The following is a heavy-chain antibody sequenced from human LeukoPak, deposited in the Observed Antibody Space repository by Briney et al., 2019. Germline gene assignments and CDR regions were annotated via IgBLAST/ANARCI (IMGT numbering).Heavy chain of an antibody. D-gene: IGHD1-1*01. CDR1: GFTFTGYY. J-gene: IGHJ4*02. CDR2: INPNSGGT. Sequence: ASVKVSCKVSGFTFTGYYIHWVRQAPGQGLEWMGWINPNSGGTNYAQKFQGRVTMTRDTSISTAYMELSRLRSDDTAVYYCARDRTTGTRRFDYWGQGTLVTVSS. CDR3: ARDRTTGTRRFDY. V-gene: IGHV1-2*02.